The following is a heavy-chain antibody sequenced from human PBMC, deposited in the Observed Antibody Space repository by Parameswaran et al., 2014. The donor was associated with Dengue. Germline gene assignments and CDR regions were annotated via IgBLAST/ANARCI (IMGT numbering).Heavy chain of an antibody. J-gene: IGHJ6*03. Sequence: WIRQPPGKGLEWIGEINHSGSTNYNPSLKSRVTISVDTSKNQFSLKLSSVTAADTAVYYCARGLQGTRTNCSSTSCLYYYYYYMDVWGKGTTVTVSS. D-gene: IGHD2-2*01. V-gene: IGHV4-34*01. CDR3: ARGLQGTRTNCSSTSCLYYYYYYMDV. CDR2: INHSGST.